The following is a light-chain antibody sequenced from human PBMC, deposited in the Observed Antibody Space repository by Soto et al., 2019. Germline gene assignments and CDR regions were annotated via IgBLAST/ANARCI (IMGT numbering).Light chain of an antibody. J-gene: IGKJ4*01. V-gene: IGKV3-11*01. CDR3: QQRTNWPLT. CDR2: DAS. CDR1: QSVSSY. Sequence: EIVLTQSPATLSLSPGERATLSCRASQSVSSYLAWYQQKPGQAPRLLIYDASKRATGIPARFSGSGSGTDFTLPISSLEPEDFALYYWQQRTNWPLTFGGGTKVEIK.